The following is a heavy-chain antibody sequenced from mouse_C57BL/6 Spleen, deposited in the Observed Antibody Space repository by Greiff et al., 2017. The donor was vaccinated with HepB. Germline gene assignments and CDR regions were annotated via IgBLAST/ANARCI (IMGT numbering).Heavy chain of an antibody. Sequence: VQLQESGAELARPGASVKLSCKASGYTFTSYGISWVKQRTGQGLEWIGEIYPRSGNTYYNEKFKGKATLTADKSSSTAYMELRSLTSEDSAVYFCARPGASGAYAMDYWGQGTSVTVSS. D-gene: IGHD3-1*01. V-gene: IGHV1-81*01. CDR3: ARPGASGAYAMDY. J-gene: IGHJ4*01. CDR1: GYTFTSYG. CDR2: IYPRSGNT.